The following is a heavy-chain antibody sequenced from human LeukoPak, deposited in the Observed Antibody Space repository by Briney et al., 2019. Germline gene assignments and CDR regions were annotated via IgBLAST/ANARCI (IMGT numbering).Heavy chain of an antibody. J-gene: IGHJ4*02. CDR2: INSDGSTT. V-gene: IGHV3-74*01. CDR1: GFTFSSYW. Sequence: GGSLRLSCAASGFTFSSYWMHWVRQDPGKGLVWVSGINSDGSTTRYADSVEGRLSISRDNANNTLYLQMNSLRAEDTGVFYCAREAYSSGWYVYWGQGTLVTVSS. CDR3: AREAYSSGWYVY. D-gene: IGHD6-19*01.